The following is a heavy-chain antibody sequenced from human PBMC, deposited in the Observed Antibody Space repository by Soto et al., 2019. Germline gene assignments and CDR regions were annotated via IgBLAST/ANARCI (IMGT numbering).Heavy chain of an antibody. D-gene: IGHD3-22*01. CDR2: ISYDGNNK. V-gene: IGHV3-30-3*01. CDR1: GFIVRNSA. J-gene: IGHJ4*02. Sequence: PGGSLRLSCAGSGFIVRNSAVHWVRQSPCKGLEWVALISYDGNNKYYADSVKGRFTISRDNSKNTLYLQMHSLRADDTAVYYCAREVASYDRSGFFDSWGQGALVTVS. CDR3: AREVASYDRSGFFDS.